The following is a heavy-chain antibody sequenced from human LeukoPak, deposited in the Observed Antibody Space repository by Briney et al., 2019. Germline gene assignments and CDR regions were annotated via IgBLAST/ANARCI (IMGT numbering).Heavy chain of an antibody. D-gene: IGHD2-15*01. J-gene: IGHJ3*02. CDR3: ARDHGYCSGGSCYDYAFDI. Sequence: GGSLRLSCAASGFTFSHYGMHWVRQAPGKGLVWVSRINSDGSSTSYADSVKGRFTLSRDNAKNTLYLQMNSLRAEDTAVYYCARDHGYCSGGSCYDYAFDIWGQGTMVTVSS. CDR1: GFTFSHYG. V-gene: IGHV3-74*01. CDR2: INSDGSST.